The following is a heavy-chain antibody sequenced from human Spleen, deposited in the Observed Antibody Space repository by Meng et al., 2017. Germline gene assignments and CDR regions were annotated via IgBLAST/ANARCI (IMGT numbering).Heavy chain of an antibody. CDR2: IFYSGST. Sequence: QVPLQELGPGLVRPLETLSLTCTVSGDSVSSANYYWSWIRQPPGKELEWIGYIFYSGSTIYNPSLKSRVTMSVDTSMNQFSLNLSSVTAADTAVYYCARAFCRGGGCYTFDYWGQGTLVTVSS. D-gene: IGHD2-15*01. J-gene: IGHJ4*02. V-gene: IGHV4-61*01. CDR1: GDSVSSANYY. CDR3: ARAFCRGGGCYTFDY.